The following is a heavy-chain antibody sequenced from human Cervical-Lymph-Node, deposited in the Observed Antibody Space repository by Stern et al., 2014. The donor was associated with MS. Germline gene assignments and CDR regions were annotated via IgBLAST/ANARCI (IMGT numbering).Heavy chain of an antibody. J-gene: IGHJ4*02. D-gene: IGHD3-16*01. CDR2: ITSDGTRT. Sequence: EVQLVESGGGLVQPGGSLRLSCAASGFTITTYWMHWVRQAPGKGLVWVSRITSDGTRTKYADSVKGRFTISRDNAKNTLYLQMNSLRAEDTAVYFCVRDNYGTDYWGQGTLVTVSS. V-gene: IGHV3-74*03. CDR1: GFTITTYW. CDR3: VRDNYGTDY.